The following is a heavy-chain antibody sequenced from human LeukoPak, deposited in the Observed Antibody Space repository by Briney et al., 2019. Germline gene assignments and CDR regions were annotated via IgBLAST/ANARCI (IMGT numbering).Heavy chain of an antibody. CDR3: ARDSGRKFFLDY. J-gene: IGHJ4*02. D-gene: IGHD3-10*01. Sequence: SVKVSCKASGGTFSSYAISWVRQAPGQGLEWMGGIIPIFGTANYAQKFQGRVTITADESTSTAYMELSSLRSEDTAVYYCARDSGRKFFLDYWGQGTLVTVSS. V-gene: IGHV1-69*13. CDR2: IIPIFGTA. CDR1: GGTFSSYA.